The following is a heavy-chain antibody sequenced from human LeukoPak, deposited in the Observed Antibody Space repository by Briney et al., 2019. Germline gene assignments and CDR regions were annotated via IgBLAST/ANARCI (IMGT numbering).Heavy chain of an antibody. CDR2: ITRSGAAK. J-gene: IGHJ4*02. Sequence: GGSVRLSCAASGFTFSTFAMSWGRQAPGKGREWVSTITRSGAAKYYADSVKGRFTISRDNSKNTLYLQMDSLSAEDTALYYCSKDDSSCAGRDCLLFDNWGQGTLLTVSS. CDR1: GFTFSTFA. D-gene: IGHD2-21*02. CDR3: SKDDSSCAGRDCLLFDN. V-gene: IGHV3-23*01.